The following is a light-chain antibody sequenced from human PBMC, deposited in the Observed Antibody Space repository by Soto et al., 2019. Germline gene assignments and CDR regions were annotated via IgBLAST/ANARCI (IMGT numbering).Light chain of an antibody. Sequence: QSVLTQPPSASGTPGPRVTISCSGSSSNIGSNTVNWYQQLPGTAPKLLIYTNNPRPSGVPDRFSGSKSGTSASLAISGLQSEDEADDYCAAWDDSLNGHVVFGGGTKLAVL. CDR2: TNN. V-gene: IGLV1-44*01. CDR1: SSNIGSNT. CDR3: AAWDDSLNGHVV. J-gene: IGLJ2*01.